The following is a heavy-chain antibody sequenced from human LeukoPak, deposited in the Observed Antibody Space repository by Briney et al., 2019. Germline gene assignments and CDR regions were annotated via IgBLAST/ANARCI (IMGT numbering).Heavy chain of an antibody. CDR2: ISAYNGNT. CDR1: GYTFTSYG. CDR3: AREWVVVVPAATYYYYYYMDV. Sequence: ASVKVSCKASGYTFTSYGISWVRQAPGQGLEWMGWISAYNGNTNYAQKIQGRVTMTTDTSTSTAYMELRSLRSDDTAVYYCAREWVVVVPAATYYYYYYMDVWGKGTTVTVSS. J-gene: IGHJ6*03. V-gene: IGHV1-18*01. D-gene: IGHD2-2*01.